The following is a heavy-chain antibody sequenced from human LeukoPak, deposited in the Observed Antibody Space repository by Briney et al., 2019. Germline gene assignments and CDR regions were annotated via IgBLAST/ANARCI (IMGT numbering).Heavy chain of an antibody. Sequence: GESLKISCKGSGYSFTSYRIGWVRQMPGKGLEWMGIIYPGDSDTRYSPSFQGQVTMSADKSISTAYLQWSSLKASDTAMYYCAIFDFLFGEIDNWFDPWGQGTQVTVSS. CDR3: AIFDFLFGEIDNWFDP. D-gene: IGHD3-16*01. CDR1: GYSFTSYR. CDR2: IYPGDSDT. V-gene: IGHV5-51*01. J-gene: IGHJ5*02.